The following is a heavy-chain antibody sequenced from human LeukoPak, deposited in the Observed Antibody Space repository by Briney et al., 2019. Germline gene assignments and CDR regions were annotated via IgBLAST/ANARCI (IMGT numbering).Heavy chain of an antibody. CDR2: VSLDGSES. CDR3: ARAGRGIFGVVIISAMDV. D-gene: IGHD3-3*01. V-gene: IGHV3-7*01. Sequence: GTLRLSCAASGGTISSGWLSWVRQGPGKGQDRVGNVSLDGSESYYVNSVKGRFTITRHNAKNSLYLQMNRLRAEETAVYYCARAGRGIFGVVIISAMDVWGQGTTVTVSS. CDR1: GGTISSGW. J-gene: IGHJ6*02.